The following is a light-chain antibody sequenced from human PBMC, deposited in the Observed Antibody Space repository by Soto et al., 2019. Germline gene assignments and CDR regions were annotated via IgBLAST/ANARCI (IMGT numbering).Light chain of an antibody. CDR2: SAS. CDR3: QQLNGYQLA. J-gene: IGKJ4*01. V-gene: IGKV1-9*01. Sequence: DIQLTQSPSFLSAFVGDTVTITCRASQAMSTYLAWYQQKPGKVPKLLIRSASTLQSGVPPRFSGGGSGTEFTLTISTIQPDDSGIYYCQQLNGYQLAFGGGTNVEIK. CDR1: QAMSTY.